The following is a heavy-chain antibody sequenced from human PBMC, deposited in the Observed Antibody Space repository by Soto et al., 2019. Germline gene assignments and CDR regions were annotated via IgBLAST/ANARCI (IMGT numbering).Heavy chain of an antibody. V-gene: IGHV4-61*02. D-gene: IGHD1-26*01. J-gene: IGHJ6*04. CDR3: ARDREAAISFYYGTEV. Sequence: SATLSLTCTVSGFSFSSGDFSWTWNPQPAGKGLEWIGRIYTSASYYDNPSLKGLITLSVDTSTNHVSLRLASGTAADTAIYYCARDREAAISFYYGTEVWGKGNTVIVSA. CDR2: IYTSASY. CDR1: GFSFSSGDFS.